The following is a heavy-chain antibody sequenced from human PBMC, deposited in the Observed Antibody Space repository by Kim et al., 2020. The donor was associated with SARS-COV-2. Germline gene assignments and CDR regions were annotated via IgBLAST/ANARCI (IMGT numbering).Heavy chain of an antibody. CDR2: SLGIA. D-gene: IGHD3-16*01. J-gene: IGHJ4*02. V-gene: IGHV1-69*02. Sequence: SLGIANYAQKFQGRVTITADKSTSTAYMELSSLRSEDTAVYYCARMGGDYWGQGTLVTVSS. CDR3: ARMGGDY.